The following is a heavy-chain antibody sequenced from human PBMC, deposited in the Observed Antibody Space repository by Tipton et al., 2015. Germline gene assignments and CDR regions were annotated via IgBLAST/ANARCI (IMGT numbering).Heavy chain of an antibody. CDR2: IYYSGHT. D-gene: IGHD6-19*01. Sequence: TLSLTCTVSRGSINSSTYYWGWIRQPPGKGLEWIGYIYYSGHTKYNPSLKSRVTISVDTSKNQFSLKMTSVTAADTAVYYCARAVAGTFDYWGQGTLVTVSS. CDR1: RGSINSSTYY. J-gene: IGHJ4*02. V-gene: IGHV4-61*05. CDR3: ARAVAGTFDY.